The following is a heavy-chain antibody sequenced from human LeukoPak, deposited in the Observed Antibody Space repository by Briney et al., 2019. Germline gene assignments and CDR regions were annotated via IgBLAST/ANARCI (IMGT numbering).Heavy chain of an antibody. CDR2: MNPNSGNT. D-gene: IGHD5-12*01. CDR1: GYILTNYG. CDR3: AGRGYDFSYYYGMDV. Sequence: GASVKVSCSSSGYILTNYGIYWVRQATGQGLEWMGWMNPNSGNTGYAQKFQGRVTMTRNTSISTAYMELSSLRSEDTAVYYCAGRGYDFSYYYGMDVWGQGTTVTVSS. V-gene: IGHV1-8*02. J-gene: IGHJ6*02.